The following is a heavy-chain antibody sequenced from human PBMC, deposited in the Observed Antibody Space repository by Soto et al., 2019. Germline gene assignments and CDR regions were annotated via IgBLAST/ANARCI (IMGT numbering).Heavy chain of an antibody. V-gene: IGHV3-74*01. Sequence: VQLVESGGGLVQPGGSLRLSCAASGFTFSGSWMHWVRQTPGKGLVWVSHINTDGSFANYADSVQGRFTISRDNAKSTLYLQMSSLRADDTAVYFCAGGMGGWPFWGQGTLVTVSS. D-gene: IGHD6-19*01. CDR1: GFTFSGSW. CDR2: INTDGSFA. J-gene: IGHJ4*02. CDR3: AGGMGGWPF.